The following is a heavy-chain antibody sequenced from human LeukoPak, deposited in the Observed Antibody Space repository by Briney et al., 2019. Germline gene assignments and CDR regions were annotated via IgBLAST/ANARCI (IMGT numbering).Heavy chain of an antibody. CDR3: ARHRKNIVVVPAAIVEFYYYYYMDV. D-gene: IGHD2-2*02. J-gene: IGHJ6*03. CDR1: GGSISSSSYY. CDR2: IYYSGST. Sequence: SETLSLTCTVSGGSISSSSYYWGWIRQPPGKGLEWIGSIYYSGSTYYNPSLKSRVTISVDTSKNQFSLKLSSVTAADTAVYYCARHRKNIVVVPAAIVEFYYYYYMDVWGKGTTVTISS. V-gene: IGHV4-39*01.